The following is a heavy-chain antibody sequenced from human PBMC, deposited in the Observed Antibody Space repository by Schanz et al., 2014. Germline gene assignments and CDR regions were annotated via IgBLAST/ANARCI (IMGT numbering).Heavy chain of an antibody. Sequence: EVQLVQSGGGLVQPGGSLRLSCAASGFTFSSHWMHWVRQDPGKGLVWVARINSVGSNTDYADSVTGRFTISRDNAKNSLFLQMNSLRAEDTAVYYCLAPDYDMDVWGQGTTVTVSS. CDR2: INSVGSNT. CDR1: GFTFSSHW. V-gene: IGHV3-74*01. CDR3: LAPDYDMDV. J-gene: IGHJ6*02.